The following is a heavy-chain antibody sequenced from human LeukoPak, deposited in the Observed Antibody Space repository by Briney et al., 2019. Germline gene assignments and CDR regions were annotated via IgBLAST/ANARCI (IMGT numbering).Heavy chain of an antibody. CDR1: GFTFSSYA. CDR3: ARDATMVRGVIIGNWFDP. CDR2: ISSNGGST. D-gene: IGHD3-10*01. Sequence: GGSLRLFCAASGFTFSSYAMHWVRQAPGKGLEYVSAISSNGGSTYYANSVKGRFTISRDNSKNTLYLQMGSLRAEDMAVYYCARDATMVRGVIIGNWFDPWGQGTLVTVSS. V-gene: IGHV3-64*01. J-gene: IGHJ5*02.